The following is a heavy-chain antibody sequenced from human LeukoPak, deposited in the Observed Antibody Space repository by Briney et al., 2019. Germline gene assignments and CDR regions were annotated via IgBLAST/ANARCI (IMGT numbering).Heavy chain of an antibody. J-gene: IGHJ6*02. D-gene: IGHD6-13*01. Sequence: ASVKVSCKASGYTFTSYAMHWVRQAPGQRLEWMGWSNAGNGNTKYSQEFQGRVTITRDTSASTAYMELSSLRSEDMAVYYCARMESSSWYYSNYGMDVWGQGTTVTVSS. V-gene: IGHV1-3*02. CDR1: GYTFTSYA. CDR2: SNAGNGNT. CDR3: ARMESSSWYYSNYGMDV.